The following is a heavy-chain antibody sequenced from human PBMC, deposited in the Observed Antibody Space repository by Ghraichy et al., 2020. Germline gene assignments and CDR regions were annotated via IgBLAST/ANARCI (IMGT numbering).Heavy chain of an antibody. CDR2: ITPNGDNT. CDR1: GFTFSSYA. V-gene: IGHV3-30*18. CDR3: AKAYAGKEGYDPCYCDP. D-gene: IGHD5-12*01. J-gene: IGHJ5*02. Sequence: GGSLRLSCAASGFTFSSYAMHWVRQAPGKGLEWVSAITPNGDNTYYADSVKGRFTISRDNSKNTLFLQLNSLRAEDTAVYYCAKAYAGKEGYDPCYCDPWAQGTLSPVPS.